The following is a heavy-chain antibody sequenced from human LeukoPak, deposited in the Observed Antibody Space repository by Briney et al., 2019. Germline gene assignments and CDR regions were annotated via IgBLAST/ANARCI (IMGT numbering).Heavy chain of an antibody. Sequence: ASVKVSCKASGYTFTSYGISWVRQAPGQGLEWMGWISAYNGNTNYAQKLQGRVTMTTETSTSTAYMELRSLRSDDTAVYYCARDGYYYGSGSYYNVGCWGQETLVTVSS. CDR2: ISAYNGNT. V-gene: IGHV1-18*01. J-gene: IGHJ4*02. D-gene: IGHD3-10*01. CDR3: ARDGYYYGSGSYYNVGC. CDR1: GYTFTSYG.